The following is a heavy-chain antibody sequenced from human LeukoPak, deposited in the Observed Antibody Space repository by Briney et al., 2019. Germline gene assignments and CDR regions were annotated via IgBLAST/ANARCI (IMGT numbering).Heavy chain of an antibody. D-gene: IGHD6-13*01. CDR1: GFTFSNYG. CDR2: IRYDGSNN. V-gene: IGHV3-30*02. J-gene: IGHJ3*02. Sequence: SGGSLRLSCAASGFTFSNYGMHWVRQAPGKGLEWVAFIRYDGSNNYYADSVKGRFTISRDNSKNTLYLQMNSLRAEDTAVYYCAKAPEWGHSSSWYRVHDAFGIWGQGTMVTVSS. CDR3: AKAPEWGHSSSWYRVHDAFGI.